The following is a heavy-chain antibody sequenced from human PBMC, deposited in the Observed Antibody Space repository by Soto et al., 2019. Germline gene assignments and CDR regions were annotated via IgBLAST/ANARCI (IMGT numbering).Heavy chain of an antibody. D-gene: IGHD6-19*01. Sequence: ASVKVSCKASGYTFTSYDLNWGRQATGHGLEWIGWINPNSGNTGYAQNFHGRVTMTRNTSISTIYMELRPRRSDDPAVYYCGRAQCIAVAGMVGYSYGMDVSGQGPTVTVSS. CDR2: INPNSGNT. CDR3: GRAQCIAVAGMVGYSYGMDV. J-gene: IGHJ6*02. CDR1: GYTFTSYD. V-gene: IGHV1-8*01.